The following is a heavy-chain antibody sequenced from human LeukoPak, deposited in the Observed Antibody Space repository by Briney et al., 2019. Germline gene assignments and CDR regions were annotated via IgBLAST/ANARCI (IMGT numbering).Heavy chain of an antibody. J-gene: IGHJ6*02. CDR3: ARPDSSGYYLTTSYNYGMDV. D-gene: IGHD3-22*01. CDR2: ISAYNGNT. V-gene: IGHV1-18*01. Sequence: ASVKVSCKASGYTFTSYGISWVRQAPGQGLEWMGWISAYNGNTNYAQKLQGRVTMTTDTSTSTAYMELRSLRSDDTAVYYCARPDSSGYYLTTSYNYGMDVWGQGTTVTVSS. CDR1: GYTFTSYG.